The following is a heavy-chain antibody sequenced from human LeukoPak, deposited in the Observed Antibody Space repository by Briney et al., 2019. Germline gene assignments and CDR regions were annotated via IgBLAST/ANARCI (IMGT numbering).Heavy chain of an antibody. D-gene: IGHD3-3*01. J-gene: IGHJ4*02. Sequence: ASVKVSCKASGGTFSSYAISWVRQAPGQGLEWMGGIIPIFGTANYAQKFQGRVTITADESTSTAYMELSSLRSEDTAVYYCARGLNLYDFWSGRSGYYFDYWGQGTLVTVSS. CDR3: ARGLNLYDFWSGRSGYYFDY. CDR2: IIPIFGTA. V-gene: IGHV1-69*13. CDR1: GGTFSSYA.